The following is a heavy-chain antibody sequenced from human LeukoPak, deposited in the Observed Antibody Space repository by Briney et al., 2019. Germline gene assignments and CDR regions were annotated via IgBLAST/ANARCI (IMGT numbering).Heavy chain of an antibody. D-gene: IGHD3-9*01. CDR3: TREKRYFDWFQADY. V-gene: IGHV3-49*03. CDR2: TRNKAYGGTA. J-gene: IGHJ4*01. CDR1: GFTFSDYA. Sequence: PGGSLRLSCTASGFTFSDYAISWFRQAPGKGLEWVCFTRNKAYGGTAEYAASVKGRFTISRDDSKTIAYLQMNSLKTEDTAVYYCTREKRYFDWFQADYWGQGTLVTVSS.